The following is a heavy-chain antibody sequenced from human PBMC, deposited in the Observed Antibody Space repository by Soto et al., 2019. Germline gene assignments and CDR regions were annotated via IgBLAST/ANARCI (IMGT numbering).Heavy chain of an antibody. D-gene: IGHD2-15*01. CDR2: ISGYNDNT. Sequence: ASVKVSCKASGYIFSNYGISWVRQAPGQGLEWMGWISGYNDNTYYAQTFQGRVTMTRETGTSTTYLDLRSLKSNDTAVYYCARGGDIVVVVAATVGYYYGMDVWGQGTTVTVSS. CDR1: GYIFSNYG. J-gene: IGHJ6*02. V-gene: IGHV1-18*01. CDR3: ARGGDIVVVVAATVGYYYGMDV.